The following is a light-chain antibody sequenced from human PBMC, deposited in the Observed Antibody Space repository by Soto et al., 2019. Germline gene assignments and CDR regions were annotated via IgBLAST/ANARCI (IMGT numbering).Light chain of an antibody. CDR2: AAS. J-gene: IGKJ2*01. Sequence: DIQMTQSPSSLSASIGDRVTITCRSSQSVRTHLNWYHQKPGKAPELLIYAASSLQAGGPSRFSGSGSGTDFTLTISSLHPEDFGDYYCQQSYSPPRTFGQGTNLEIK. CDR1: QSVRTH. V-gene: IGKV1-39*01. CDR3: QQSYSPPRT.